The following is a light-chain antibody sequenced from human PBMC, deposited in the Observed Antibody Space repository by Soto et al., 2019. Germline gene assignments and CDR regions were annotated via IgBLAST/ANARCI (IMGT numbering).Light chain of an antibody. CDR1: SSNIGGTNY. V-gene: IGLV1-47*02. J-gene: IGLJ1*01. CDR3: AAWDVSLKGFV. CDR2: SNN. Sequence: VLTQPPSASGTPGQKVFISCSGSSSNIGGTNYAYWYQQLPGAAPKLLMHSNNLRPSGVPERISGSKFGTAASLAISGLRSEDEATYFCAAWDVSLKGFVFGTGTKVTVL.